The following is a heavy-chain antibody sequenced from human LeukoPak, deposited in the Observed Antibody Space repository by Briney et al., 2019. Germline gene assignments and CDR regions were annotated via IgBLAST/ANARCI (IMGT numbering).Heavy chain of an antibody. CDR1: GFTFRNYG. D-gene: IGHD3-10*01. CDR3: AKDVNVGGDYFDY. V-gene: IGHV3-30*02. J-gene: IGHJ4*02. Sequence: GGSLRLSCAASGFTFRNYGMHWVRLAPGKGLEWVAFIRYDGSIKYYVDSVKGRFTVSRDNSKNTLYLQMNSLRAEDTAVYHCAKDVNVGGDYFDYWGQGTLVTVSS. CDR2: IRYDGSIK.